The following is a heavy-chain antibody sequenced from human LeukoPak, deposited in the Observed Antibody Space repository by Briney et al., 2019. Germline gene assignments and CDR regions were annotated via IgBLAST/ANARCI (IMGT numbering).Heavy chain of an antibody. CDR2: IVVGSGNT. J-gene: IGHJ5*02. CDR3: AADVRYSSGWYRSNWLDP. V-gene: IGHV1-58*01. Sequence: SVKVSCKASGFTFTSSAVQWVRQARGQRLEWIGWIVVGSGNTNYAQKFQERVTITRDMSTSTAYMELSSLRSEDTAVYYCAADVRYSSGWYRSNWLDPWGQGTLVTVPS. D-gene: IGHD6-19*01. CDR1: GFTFTSSA.